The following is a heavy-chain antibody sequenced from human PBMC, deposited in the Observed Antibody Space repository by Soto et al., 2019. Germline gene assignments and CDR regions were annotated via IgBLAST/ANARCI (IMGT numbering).Heavy chain of an antibody. J-gene: IGHJ4*02. V-gene: IGHV3-30-3*01. CDR1: GFTFSSYT. D-gene: IGHD6-19*01. Sequence: GGSLRLSCAASGFTFSSYTMHWVRQAPGKGLEWVAGISNDGSNKDYADSVKGRFTTSRDNSKNTLDLQMNSLRAEDTAVYYCAREWSIPVAAPGYWGQGTLVTVSS. CDR3: AREWSIPVAAPGY. CDR2: ISNDGSNK.